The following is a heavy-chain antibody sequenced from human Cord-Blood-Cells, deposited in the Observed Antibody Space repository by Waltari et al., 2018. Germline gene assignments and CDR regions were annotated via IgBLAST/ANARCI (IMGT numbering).Heavy chain of an antibody. J-gene: IGHJ4*02. Sequence: EVQLVESGGGLVQPGGSLRLSCAASGFTFSRYWMHWVRQAPGKWLVWVSRINSDGSSTSDADSVKGRFTISRDNAKNTLYLQMNSLRAEDTAVYYCARGGRSSSSSFFDYWGQGTLVTVSS. D-gene: IGHD6-6*01. CDR1: GFTFSRYW. CDR2: INSDGSST. V-gene: IGHV3-74*01. CDR3: ARGGRSSSSSFFDY.